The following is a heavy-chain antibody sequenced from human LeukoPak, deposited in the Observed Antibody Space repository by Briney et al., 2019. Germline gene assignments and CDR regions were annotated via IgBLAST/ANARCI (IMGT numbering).Heavy chain of an antibody. V-gene: IGHV4-34*01. CDR3: ARGGPKRWLRQINWFDP. Sequence: SETLSLTCAVYGGSFSGYYWSWIRQPPGKGLEWIGEINHSGSTNYNPSLKSRVTIPVDTSKNQFSLKLSSVTAADTAVYYCARGGPKRWLRQINWFDPWGQGTLVTVSS. J-gene: IGHJ5*02. D-gene: IGHD5-24*01. CDR1: GGSFSGYY. CDR2: INHSGST.